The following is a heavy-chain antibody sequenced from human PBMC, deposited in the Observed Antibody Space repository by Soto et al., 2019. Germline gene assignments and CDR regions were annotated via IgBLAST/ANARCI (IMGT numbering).Heavy chain of an antibody. CDR3: ARGRGSTGYLGREHYFDH. Sequence: EVQVVESGGGLVQPGGSLRLSCAASGFIVTSNYMNWVRQAPGKGLEWVSIIDIGGNTYYADSVKDRFTIDRDNSRNTLYLHMDRLRAEDTAVYYCARGRGSTGYLGREHYFDHWGQGTLVTVSP. CDR1: GFIVTSNY. D-gene: IGHD2-2*01. J-gene: IGHJ4*02. CDR2: IDIGGNT. V-gene: IGHV3-66*01.